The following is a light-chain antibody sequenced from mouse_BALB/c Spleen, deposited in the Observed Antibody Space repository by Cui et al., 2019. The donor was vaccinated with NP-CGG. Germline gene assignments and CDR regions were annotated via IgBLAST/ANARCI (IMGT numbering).Light chain of an antibody. CDR1: TGVVTTSNY. Sequence: QAVVIEESVLTTSPGETVTLTCCSSTGVVTTSNYANWVQEKPDHLFTGLIGGTNNRAPGVPARFSGSLIGDKAALTITGAQTEDEAIYFCALWYSNHWVFGGGTKLTVL. J-gene: IGLJ1*01. CDR2: GTN. CDR3: ALWYSNHWV. V-gene: IGLV1*01.